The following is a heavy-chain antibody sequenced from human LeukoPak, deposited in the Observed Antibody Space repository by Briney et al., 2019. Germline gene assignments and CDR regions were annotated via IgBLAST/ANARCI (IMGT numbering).Heavy chain of an antibody. J-gene: IGHJ4*02. CDR3: ARDFSSGDY. CDR2: ISSSSSTI. D-gene: IGHD6-6*01. Sequence: GGSLRLSCAASGFTFSSYSMNWVRQAPGKGLEWVSYISSSSSTIYYADSVKGRFTISRDNAKSSLYLQMNSLRAEDTAVYYCARDFSSGDYWGQGTLVTVSS. CDR1: GFTFSSYS. V-gene: IGHV3-48*01.